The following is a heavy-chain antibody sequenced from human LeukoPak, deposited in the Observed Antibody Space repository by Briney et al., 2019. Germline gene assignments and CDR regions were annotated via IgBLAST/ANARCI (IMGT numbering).Heavy chain of an antibody. CDR1: GGSISSYY. J-gene: IGHJ4*02. V-gene: IGHV4-59*08. CDR3: ARLYTGGAVAGYVDY. D-gene: IGHD6-19*01. Sequence: SETLSLTCTVSGGSISSYYWSWIRQPPGKGLEWIGYIYYSGSTNYNPSLKSRVTISVDTSKNQFSLKLSSVTAADTAVYYCARLYTGGAVAGYVDYWGQGTLVTVSS. CDR2: IYYSGST.